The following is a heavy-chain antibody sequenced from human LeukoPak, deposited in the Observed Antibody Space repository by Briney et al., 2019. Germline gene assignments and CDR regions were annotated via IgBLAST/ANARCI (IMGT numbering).Heavy chain of an antibody. CDR2: YYTGTT. Sequence: GSLRLFFSASGLTVSSHYISLVRQASGKGAGVGPSIYYTGTTYYADSVKGRFTVSRDSSRNTLYLQMNNLRVEDTAVYYCARDVLPAAGQIGPQYYMDVWGKGTTVTVSS. D-gene: IGHD6-13*01. CDR3: ARDVLPAAGQIGPQYYMDV. V-gene: IGHV3-53*01. CDR1: GLTVSSHY. J-gene: IGHJ6*03.